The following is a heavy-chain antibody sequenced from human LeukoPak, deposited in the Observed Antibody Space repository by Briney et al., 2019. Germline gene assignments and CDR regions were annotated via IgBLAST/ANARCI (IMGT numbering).Heavy chain of an antibody. CDR3: AAAAGTYVDY. D-gene: IGHD6-13*01. J-gene: IGHJ4*02. Sequence: SGGSLRLSCAASGFTFSSYGMHWVRQAPGKGLEWVAFIRYDGSNKYYADSVKGRFTISRDNSKNTLYLQMNSLRAEDTAVYYCAAAAGTYVDYWGQGTLVTVSS. CDR1: GFTFSSYG. V-gene: IGHV3-30*02. CDR2: IRYDGSNK.